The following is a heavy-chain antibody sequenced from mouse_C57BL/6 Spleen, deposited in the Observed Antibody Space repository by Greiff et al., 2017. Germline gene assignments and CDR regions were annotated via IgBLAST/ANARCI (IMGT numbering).Heavy chain of an antibody. CDR1: GYTFTSYW. D-gene: IGHD1-1*01. Sequence: VQLQQSGAELVKPGASVKLSCKASGYTFTSYWMHWVKQRPGQGLEWIGMIHPNSGSTNYNEKFKSKATLTVDKSSSTAYMQLSSLTSEDSAVYYCARSNYYGSSYAMDYWGQGTSVTGSS. J-gene: IGHJ4*01. CDR3: ARSNYYGSSYAMDY. CDR2: IHPNSGST. V-gene: IGHV1-64*01.